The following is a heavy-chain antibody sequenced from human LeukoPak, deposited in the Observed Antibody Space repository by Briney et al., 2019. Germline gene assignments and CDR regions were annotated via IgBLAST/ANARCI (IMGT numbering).Heavy chain of an antibody. CDR3: ARGSGGIAAGFYDY. J-gene: IGHJ4*02. D-gene: IGHD6-13*01. CDR1: GYTFTGYY. CDR2: MNPNSGNT. V-gene: IGHV1-8*03. Sequence: ASVKVSCKASGYTFTGYYMHWVRQATGQGLEWMGWMNPNSGNTGYAQKFQGRVTITRNTSISTAYMELSSLRSEDTAVYYCARGSGGIAAGFYDYWGQGTLVTVSS.